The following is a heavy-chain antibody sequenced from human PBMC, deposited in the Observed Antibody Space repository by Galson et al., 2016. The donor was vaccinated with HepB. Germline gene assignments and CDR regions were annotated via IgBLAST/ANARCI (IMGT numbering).Heavy chain of an antibody. Sequence: SLRLSCAASGFTFSRGWMSWVRQAPGKGLEWVANIKKDGSEKYSVGSVKGRFTISRDNAQNSLYLNMNSLRAEDTAIYYCATWWQTPTSYFGYWGQGTLVTVSS. J-gene: IGHJ4*02. CDR1: GFTFSRGW. CDR3: ATWWQTPTSYFGY. V-gene: IGHV3-7*01. D-gene: IGHD2-8*02. CDR2: IKKDGSEK.